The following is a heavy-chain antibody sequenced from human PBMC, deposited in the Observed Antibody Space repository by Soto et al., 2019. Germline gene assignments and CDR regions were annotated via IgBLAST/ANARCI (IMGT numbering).Heavy chain of an antibody. CDR3: ARAYDILTGYYEPWFDP. D-gene: IGHD3-9*01. CDR1: GGSISSYY. V-gene: IGHV4-59*01. CDR2: IYYSGST. Sequence: SETLSLTCTVSGGSISSYYWSWIRQPPGKGLEWIGYIYYSGSTNYNPSLKSRVTISVDTSKNQFSLKLSSVTAADTAVYYCARAYDILTGYYEPWFDPWGQGTLVTVSS. J-gene: IGHJ5*02.